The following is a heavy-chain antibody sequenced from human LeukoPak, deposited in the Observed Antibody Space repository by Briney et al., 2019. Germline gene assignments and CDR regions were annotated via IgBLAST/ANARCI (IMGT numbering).Heavy chain of an antibody. V-gene: IGHV3-49*04. J-gene: IGHJ4*02. Sequence: PGGSLRLSCTGSGFTFGDYAMNSVRQAPGKGLEWVGFIRSKNYGGTTEYAASVKGRFTISRDDSRSIAYLQMNRLKTEDTAVYYRARVIVATKDYWGQGTLVTVSS. CDR3: ARVIVATKDY. D-gene: IGHD5-12*01. CDR1: GFTFGDYA. CDR2: IRSKNYGGTT.